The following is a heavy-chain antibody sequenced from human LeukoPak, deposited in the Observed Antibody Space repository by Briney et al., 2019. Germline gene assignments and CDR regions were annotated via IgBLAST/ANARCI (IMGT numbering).Heavy chain of an antibody. V-gene: IGHV3-66*01. Sequence: GGSLRLSCAASGFTVSSNYMSWVRQAPGKGLEWVSIIYSVGSTDYADSVKGRFTISRDNSKNTLYLQMNSLRAEDTAVYYCASTYYYGSGSYVFDYWGQGTLVTVSS. CDR1: GFTVSSNY. J-gene: IGHJ4*02. CDR2: IYSVGST. D-gene: IGHD3-10*01. CDR3: ASTYYYGSGSYVFDY.